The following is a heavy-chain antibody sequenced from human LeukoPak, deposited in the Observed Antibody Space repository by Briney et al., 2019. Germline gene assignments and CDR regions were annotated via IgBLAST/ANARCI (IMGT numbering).Heavy chain of an antibody. V-gene: IGHV5-51*01. J-gene: IGHJ4*02. Sequence: GESLKISCKGSGYSCTSYWIGWVRQMPGKGLEWMGIIYPGGSDTRYSPSFQGQVTISADKSISTAYLQWSSLKASDTAMYYCARTGRYSSSSYGYWGQGTLVTVAS. CDR1: GYSCTSYW. CDR3: ARTGRYSSSSYGY. D-gene: IGHD6-6*01. CDR2: IYPGGSDT.